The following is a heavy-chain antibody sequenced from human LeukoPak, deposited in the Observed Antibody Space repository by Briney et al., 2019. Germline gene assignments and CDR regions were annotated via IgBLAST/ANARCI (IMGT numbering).Heavy chain of an antibody. CDR1: GYTFTSYA. V-gene: IGHV1-3*01. J-gene: IGHJ4*02. Sequence: GASVKVSCKASGYTFTSYAMHWVRQAPGQRLEWMGWINAGNGNTKYSQKFQGRVTITRDTSASTAYMELSSLRSEDTAVYYCARSGAWGFDFDYWGQGTLVTVPS. CDR3: ARSGAWGFDFDY. CDR2: INAGNGNT. D-gene: IGHD3-10*01.